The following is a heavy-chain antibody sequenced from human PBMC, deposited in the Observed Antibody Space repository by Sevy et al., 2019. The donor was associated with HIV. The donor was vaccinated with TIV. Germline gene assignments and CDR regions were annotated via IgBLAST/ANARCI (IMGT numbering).Heavy chain of an antibody. CDR3: ARDHVYGDYYFDY. CDR1: GFTVSSNY. CDR2: IYSGGST. J-gene: IGHJ4*02. D-gene: IGHD4-17*01. Sequence: GGSLRLSCAASGFTVSSNYMSWVRQAPGKGLEWVSVIYSGGSTYYADSVKGRFTISRDNSKNTLYLQMNSLRAEDTAVYYCARDHVYGDYYFDYWGQGTLVTVSS. V-gene: IGHV3-53*01.